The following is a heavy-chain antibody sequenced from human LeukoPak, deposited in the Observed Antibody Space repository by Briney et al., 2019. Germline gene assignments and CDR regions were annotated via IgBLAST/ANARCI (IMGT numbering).Heavy chain of an antibody. CDR3: ASGIDYGEYYFDY. CDR1: GGSISSYY. Sequence: SETLSLTCTVSGGSISSYYWSWIRQPPGKGLEWIGYIYYSGSTNYNPSLKSRVTISVDTSKNQFSLKLSSVTAADTAVYYCASGIDYGEYYFDYWGQGTLVTVSS. V-gene: IGHV4-59*01. J-gene: IGHJ4*02. CDR2: IYYSGST. D-gene: IGHD4-17*01.